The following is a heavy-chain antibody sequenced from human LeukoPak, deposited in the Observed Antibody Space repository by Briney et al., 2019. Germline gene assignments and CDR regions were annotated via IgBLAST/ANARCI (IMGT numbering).Heavy chain of an antibody. D-gene: IGHD3-10*01. V-gene: IGHV1-2*02. Sequence: ASVKVSCKASGGTFSSYAISWVRQAPGQGLEWMGWINPNSGGTNYAQKFQGRVTMTRDTSISTAYMELSRLRSDDTAVYYCVGELSTRGVDYWGQGTLVTVSS. CDR1: GGTFSSYA. CDR3: VGELSTRGVDY. CDR2: INPNSGGT. J-gene: IGHJ4*02.